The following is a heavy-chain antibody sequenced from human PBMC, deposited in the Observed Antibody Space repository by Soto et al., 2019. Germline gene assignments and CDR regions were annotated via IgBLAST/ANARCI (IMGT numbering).Heavy chain of an antibody. CDR2: IIPIFGTA. Sequence: ASVKVSCKASEGTFSSYAISWVRQAPGQGLEWMGGIIPIFGTANYAQKFQGRVTITADKSTSTAYMELSSLRSEDTAVYYCARMQEPPRAYDILTGYYIPPGGFDPWGQGTLGTAPQ. J-gene: IGHJ5*02. CDR3: ARMQEPPRAYDILTGYYIPPGGFDP. D-gene: IGHD3-9*01. V-gene: IGHV1-69*06. CDR1: EGTFSSYA.